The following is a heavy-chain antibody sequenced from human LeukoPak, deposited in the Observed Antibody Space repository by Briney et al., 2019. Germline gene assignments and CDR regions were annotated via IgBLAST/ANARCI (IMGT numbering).Heavy chain of an antibody. V-gene: IGHV3-11*01. Sequence: GGSLRLSCATSGFTFTDYFMNWIRQAPGKGLEWVSSISISGSTIYYADSVKGRFTISRDNAKNSLYLQMNSLRAEDTAVYYCARSSDSSSLQYFQHWGQGTLVTVSS. CDR1: GFTFTDYF. D-gene: IGHD6-6*01. CDR3: ARSSDSSSLQYFQH. J-gene: IGHJ1*01. CDR2: ISISGSTI.